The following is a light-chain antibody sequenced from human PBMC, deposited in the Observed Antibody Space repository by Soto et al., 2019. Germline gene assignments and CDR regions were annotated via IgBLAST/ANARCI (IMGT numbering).Light chain of an antibody. CDR2: DTN. Sequence: QAVVTQEPSLTVSPGGTVTLTCASSTGAVATGHYPYWFQQKPGQAPRTLIYDTNNRHSWSPARFSGSLLGGKPALTLSGAQPEDEDEYYCSLSDSGIRVFGGGTKVTVL. CDR1: TGAVATGHY. CDR3: SLSDSGIRV. J-gene: IGLJ3*02. V-gene: IGLV7-46*01.